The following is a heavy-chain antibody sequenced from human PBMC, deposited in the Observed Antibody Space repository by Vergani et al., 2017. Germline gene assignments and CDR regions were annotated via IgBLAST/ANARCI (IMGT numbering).Heavy chain of an antibody. CDR1: GGSISSGSYY. V-gene: IGHV4-61*02. D-gene: IGHD6-13*01. CDR2: FYTGGGT. J-gene: IGHJ6*02. Sequence: QVQLQESGPGLVRPSQTLSPTCTVSGGSISSGSYYWSWFRQPAGNGLEWIGRFYTGGGTSYNPSLKSRVTISVDTSKNQLSLQLISVTAADTAVYYCARDPLYSTTWPFLLLDMDVWGQGTTVTVSS. CDR3: ARDPLYSTTWPFLLLDMDV.